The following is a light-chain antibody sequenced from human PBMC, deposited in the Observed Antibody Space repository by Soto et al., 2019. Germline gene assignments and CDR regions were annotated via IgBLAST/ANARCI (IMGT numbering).Light chain of an antibody. J-gene: IGKJ3*01. V-gene: IGKV3-11*01. CDR2: DAS. Sequence: EIVLTQSPATLSLSPGERATLTCRASQSVTSYLAWYQQKPGQAPRLLIYDASSRATDIPARFSGSGSGTYFTLTISSLEPEAFAVYYCQQGSNWPPIFSFGPGTKVDIK. CDR3: QQGSNWPPIFS. CDR1: QSVTSY.